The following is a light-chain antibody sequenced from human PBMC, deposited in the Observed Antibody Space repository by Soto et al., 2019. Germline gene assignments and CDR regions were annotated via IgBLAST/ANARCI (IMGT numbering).Light chain of an antibody. J-gene: IGKJ1*01. Sequence: DIQMTQSPSTLSASVGDRVTITCRASQSISNWLAWYQHKPGRAPKLLIDKASSLQSGVPSRFSGSGSGTEFTLTISSLQPDDFATYYCQLYNSYSKTFGQGTKVEI. V-gene: IGKV1-5*03. CDR1: QSISNW. CDR3: QLYNSYSKT. CDR2: KAS.